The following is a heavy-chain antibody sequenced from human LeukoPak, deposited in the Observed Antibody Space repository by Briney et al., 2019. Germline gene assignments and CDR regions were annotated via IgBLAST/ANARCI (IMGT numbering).Heavy chain of an antibody. J-gene: IGHJ6*03. CDR2: IYYSGST. CDR3: ARVTGYYYYYMDV. CDR1: GGSISSYY. D-gene: IGHD3-10*01. Sequence: SETLSLTCTVSGGSISSYYWSWIRQPPGKGLEWIGYIYYSGSTNYNPSLKSRVTISVDTSKNQFSLKLSSVTAADTAVYYCARVTGYYYYYMDVWGKGTTVTVSS. V-gene: IGHV4-59*01.